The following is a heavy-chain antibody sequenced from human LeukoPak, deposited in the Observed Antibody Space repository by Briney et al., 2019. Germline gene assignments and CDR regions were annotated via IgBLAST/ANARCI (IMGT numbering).Heavy chain of an antibody. CDR2: ISYDGGNK. D-gene: IGHD4-23*01. CDR3: ARTVDGSVYGGFGH. J-gene: IGHJ5*02. Sequence: GGSLRLSCAASGFTFRSHAMHWVRQAPGKGLEWVGVISYDGGNKDYADSVKGRFTISRDNSKNTLYLQMNSLRAEDTAVYYCARTVDGSVYGGFGHWGQGTLVTVSS. CDR1: GFTFRSHA. V-gene: IGHV3-30-3*01.